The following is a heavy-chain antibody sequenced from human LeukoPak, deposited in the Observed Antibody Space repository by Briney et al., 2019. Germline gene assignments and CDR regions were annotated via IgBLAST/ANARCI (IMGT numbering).Heavy chain of an antibody. J-gene: IGHJ4*02. V-gene: IGHV3-23*01. CDR1: GFTFSSYA. CDR3: AKALRQGYYYSGVFDY. CDR2: ISGSGGST. Sequence: QTGGSLRLSCAASGFTFSSYAMSWVRQAPGKGLEWVSAISGSGGSTYYADSVKGRFTISRDNSKNTLYLQMNSLRAEDTAVYYCAKALRQGYYYSGVFDYWGQGTLVTASS. D-gene: IGHD3-22*01.